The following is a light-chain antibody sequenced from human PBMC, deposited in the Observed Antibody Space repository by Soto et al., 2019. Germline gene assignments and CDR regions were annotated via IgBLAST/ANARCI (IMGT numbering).Light chain of an antibody. CDR2: DAS. CDR1: QSVNNNY. Sequence: EIVLTQSPGTLSLSPGERATLSCRASQSVNNNYLGWYQQKPGQAPRLLIYDASNRATGIPDRFSGSGSGTDFTLTISSLQPEDFATYYCLQDYNYPYTFGQGTRLEIK. CDR3: LQDYNYPYT. V-gene: IGKV3-20*01. J-gene: IGKJ5*01.